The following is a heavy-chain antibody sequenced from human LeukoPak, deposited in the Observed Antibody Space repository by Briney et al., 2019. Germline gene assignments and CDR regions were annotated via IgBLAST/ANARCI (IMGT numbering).Heavy chain of an antibody. Sequence: GGSLRLSCEASGFTFSSYAMSWVRQAPGKGLEWVSAISGSGGSTYYADSVKGRFTISRDNSKNTLYLQMNSLRAEDTAVYYCARDRRDWDIDYWGQGTLVTVSS. V-gene: IGHV3-23*01. CDR3: ARDRRDWDIDY. D-gene: IGHD3/OR15-3a*01. J-gene: IGHJ4*02. CDR1: GFTFSSYA. CDR2: ISGSGGST.